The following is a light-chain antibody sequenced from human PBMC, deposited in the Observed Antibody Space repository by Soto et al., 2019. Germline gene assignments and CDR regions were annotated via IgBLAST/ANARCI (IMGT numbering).Light chain of an antibody. Sequence: EFVLTQYPATLSLSPGERATLSFRASQSVRTSLAWYQHKPGQAPRLVIYDASLRANGVPARFGGSGSGTDFTLTINSLEPEDFAVYYCQQRNVWPPITFGQGTRLEIK. CDR3: QQRNVWPPIT. CDR1: QSVRTS. CDR2: DAS. V-gene: IGKV3-11*01. J-gene: IGKJ5*01.